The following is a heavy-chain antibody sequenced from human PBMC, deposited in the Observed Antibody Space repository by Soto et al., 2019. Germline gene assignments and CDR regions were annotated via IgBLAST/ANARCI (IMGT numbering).Heavy chain of an antibody. V-gene: IGHV2-5*02. D-gene: IGHD3-3*01. Sequence: QINLIESGPTLVKPTQTLTLTCTFSGFSLSTSGAAVGWVRQPPGRALEWLALIYWAGDKRYNASLGNRLTITKDTSRNQVVLTLTNVDPADTATYYCAHRATMTIFGLIIDNGIWFDPWGQGTRVIVSS. CDR2: IYWAGDK. J-gene: IGHJ5*02. CDR1: GFSLSTSGAA. CDR3: AHRATMTIFGLIIDNGIWFDP.